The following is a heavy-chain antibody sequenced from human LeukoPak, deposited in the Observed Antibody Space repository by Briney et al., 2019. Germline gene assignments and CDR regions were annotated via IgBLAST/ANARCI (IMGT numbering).Heavy chain of an antibody. V-gene: IGHV4-34*01. CDR1: GGSFSGYY. J-gene: IGHJ4*02. CDR2: INHSGST. CDR3: ARAASSGWGARFDY. Sequence: SETLSLTCAVYGGSFSGYYWSWIRQPPGKGLEWIGEINHSGSTNYNPSLKSRVTISADTSKNQFSLRLTSVTAADTAVYYCARAASSGWGARFDYWGQGTLVTVSS. D-gene: IGHD6-19*01.